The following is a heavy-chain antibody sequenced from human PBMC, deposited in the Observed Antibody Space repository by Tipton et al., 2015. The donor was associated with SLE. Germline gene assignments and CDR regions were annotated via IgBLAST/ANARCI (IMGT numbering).Heavy chain of an antibody. Sequence: SLRLSCAASGFTFSSYSMNWVRQAPGKGLEWVSSISSSSSYIYYADSVKGRFTISRDNAKNSLYLQMNSLRAEDTAVYYCARGGNSGAFDIWGQGTMVTVSS. J-gene: IGHJ3*02. D-gene: IGHD4-23*01. CDR3: ARGGNSGAFDI. CDR2: ISSSSSYI. V-gene: IGHV3-21*01. CDR1: GFTFSSYS.